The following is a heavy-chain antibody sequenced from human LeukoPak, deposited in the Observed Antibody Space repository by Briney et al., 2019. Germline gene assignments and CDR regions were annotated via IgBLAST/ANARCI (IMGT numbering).Heavy chain of an antibody. J-gene: IGHJ4*02. CDR3: ARVKDGSSSGHGVD. D-gene: IGHD6-6*01. CDR1: GGSISSYY. V-gene: IGHV4-59*12. Sequence: SETLSLTCTVSGGSISSYYWSWIRQPPGKGLEWIGYIHYSGSTYYNPSLKSRVTISVDTSKNQFSLKLSSVTAADTAVYYCARVKDGSSSGHGVDWGQGTLVTVSS. CDR2: IHYSGST.